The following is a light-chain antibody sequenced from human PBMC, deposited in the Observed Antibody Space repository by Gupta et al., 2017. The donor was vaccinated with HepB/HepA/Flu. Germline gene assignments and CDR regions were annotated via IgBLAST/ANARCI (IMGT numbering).Light chain of an antibody. CDR3: QQRGYCPIT. CDR1: QSVSHY. Sequence: EIVLTQSPATLSLSPGERATLSCRASQSVSHYLAWYQQRPGQAPRLLIYDSSKGATGVPARFSGSGSGTEFTLTISGLEPEDFAVYCCQQRGYCPITFGRGTKVDIK. V-gene: IGKV3-11*01. CDR2: DSS. J-gene: IGKJ3*01.